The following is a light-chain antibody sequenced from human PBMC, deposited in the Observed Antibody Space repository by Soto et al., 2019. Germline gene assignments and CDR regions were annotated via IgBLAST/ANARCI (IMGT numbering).Light chain of an antibody. V-gene: IGKV1-5*01. CDR3: QEYNSYWT. CDR2: DAS. Sequence: DIQRTQAQSTLSPWVPDKYTITFRASQRISSWLAWYQQKPGKAPKLLIYDASTLESGVPSRFSGSGSGTEFTLTISVPQPDDFGTSYCQEYNSYWTFGQGTKVDI. CDR1: QRISSW. J-gene: IGKJ1*01.